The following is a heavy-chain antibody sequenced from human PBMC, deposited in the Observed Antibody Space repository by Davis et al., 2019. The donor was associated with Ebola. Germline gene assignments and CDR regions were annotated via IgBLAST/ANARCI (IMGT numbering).Heavy chain of an antibody. D-gene: IGHD1-1*01. V-gene: IGHV3-11*01. CDR3: VKKGRLVPGNSWFDA. CDR1: EFTFSDYY. CDR2: ISSSGDSI. J-gene: IGHJ5*02. Sequence: GESLKISCAASEFTFSDYYMSWIREAPGKGLEWLSYISSSGDSIDYADSVKGRFTTSRDNDKNSLYLQMNSLIVEDTAVYHCVKKGRLVPGNSWFDAWGQGTLVTVSS.